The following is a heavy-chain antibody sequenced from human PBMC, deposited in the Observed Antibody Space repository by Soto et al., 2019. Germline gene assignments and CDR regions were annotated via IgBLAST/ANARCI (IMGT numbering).Heavy chain of an antibody. CDR3: ARDFRTAGGYDYAFDI. V-gene: IGHV3-33*01. CDR1: GFTFSSYG. D-gene: IGHD5-12*01. J-gene: IGHJ3*02. CDR2: IWYDGSNK. Sequence: QVQLVESGGGVVQPGRSLRLSCAASGFTFSSYGMHWVRQAPGKGLEWVAVIWYDGSNKYYADSVKGRFTISRDNSKNTLYLQMNSLRAEDTAVYYCARDFRTAGGYDYAFDIWGQGTMVTVSS.